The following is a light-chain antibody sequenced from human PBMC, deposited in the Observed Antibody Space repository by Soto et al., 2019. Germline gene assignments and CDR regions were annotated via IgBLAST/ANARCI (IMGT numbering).Light chain of an antibody. CDR2: WAS. J-gene: IGKJ2*01. CDR1: QSVLYSSNNKNY. CDR3: QQYHSTPYT. V-gene: IGKV4-1*01. Sequence: DIVMTQSPDSLAVSLGERATINCKSSQSVLYSSNNKNYLAWYQQKPGQPPKLLIYWASIRESGVPDRFSGSRSGTDFTLTISSLQAEDVAVYYCQQYHSTPYTFGQGTKLEIK.